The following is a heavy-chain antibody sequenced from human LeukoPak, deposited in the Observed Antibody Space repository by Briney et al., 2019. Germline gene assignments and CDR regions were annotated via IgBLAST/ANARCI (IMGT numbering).Heavy chain of an antibody. Sequence: SVKVSCKASGGTFSSYAISRVRQAPGQGLEWMGRIIPILGIANYAQKFQGRVTITADKSTSTAYMELSSLRSEDTAVYYYATYYYGSGSYYGPFDYWGQGTLVTVSS. D-gene: IGHD3-10*01. CDR3: ATYYYGSGSYYGPFDY. J-gene: IGHJ4*02. CDR1: GGTFSSYA. V-gene: IGHV1-69*04. CDR2: IIPILGIA.